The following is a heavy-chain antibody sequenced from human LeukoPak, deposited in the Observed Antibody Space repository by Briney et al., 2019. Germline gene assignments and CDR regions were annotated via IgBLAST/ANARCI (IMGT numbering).Heavy chain of an antibody. D-gene: IGHD3-22*01. J-gene: IGHJ4*02. Sequence: PGGSVRLSCATSGFTFSSYWMHWVRQVPGRGLVWVSRINSDGSITDYADSVKGRFTIARDTAQNTLHLQMNSLRVEDTAMYYCAREPGGYYDSSGFLDDWGQGTLVTVSS. CDR1: GFTFSSYW. CDR3: AREPGGYYDSSGFLDD. V-gene: IGHV3-74*01. CDR2: INSDGSIT.